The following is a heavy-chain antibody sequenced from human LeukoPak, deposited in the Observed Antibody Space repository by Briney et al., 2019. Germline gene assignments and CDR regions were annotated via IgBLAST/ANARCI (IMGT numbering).Heavy chain of an antibody. J-gene: IGHJ4*02. CDR3: SKLHPDDY. Sequence: GGSLRLSCGVSGLTFSNAWMNWVRQAPGKGLEWVGRIKSKTDGETSDYAASVKGRFTISRDDSKNTLYLHMNSLKIEDTAVYYCSKLHPDDYWGQGTLVTVSS. V-gene: IGHV3-15*07. CDR2: IKSKTDGETS. CDR1: GLTFSNAW. D-gene: IGHD1-7*01.